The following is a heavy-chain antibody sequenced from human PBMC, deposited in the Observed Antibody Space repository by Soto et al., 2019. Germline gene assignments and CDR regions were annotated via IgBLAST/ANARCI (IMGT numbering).Heavy chain of an antibody. V-gene: IGHV4-59*01. D-gene: IGHD3-10*01. CDR2: IYYTGST. J-gene: IGHJ6*02. CDR1: SSSITSYY. CDR3: ARDPRIGGSGPTALYYYYGMDV. Sequence: SEALSLSSTVSSSSITSYYLSWIRQPPGKGLEWIGYIYYTGSTNYNPSLKSRVTISLDTSKNQFSLNLNSVTAADSAVYYCARDPRIGGSGPTALYYYYGMDVWGQGTTVTVSS.